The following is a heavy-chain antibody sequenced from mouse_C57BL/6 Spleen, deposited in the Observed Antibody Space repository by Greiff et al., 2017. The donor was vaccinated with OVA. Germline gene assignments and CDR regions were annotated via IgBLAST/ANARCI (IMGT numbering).Heavy chain of an antibody. D-gene: IGHD2-10*02. CDR2: IYPGDGET. CDR1: GYAFSSSW. Sequence: QVQLQQSGPELVKPGASVKLSCKASGYAFSSSWMNWVKQRPGKGLEWIGRIYPGDGETNYNGKLKGKTTLTADKSSSTAYLQLSSLTSEDSAVYLCACDVWDYWGQGTSVTVSS. J-gene: IGHJ4*01. V-gene: IGHV1-82*01. CDR3: ACDVWDY.